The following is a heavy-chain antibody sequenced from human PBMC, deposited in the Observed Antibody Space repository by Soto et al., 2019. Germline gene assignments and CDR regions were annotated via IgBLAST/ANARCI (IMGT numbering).Heavy chain of an antibody. D-gene: IGHD2-8*02. V-gene: IGHV1-46*01. CDR1: GFIFTNFF. CDR3: ARGGGVYYFDY. J-gene: IGHJ4*02. CDR2: INPSGTPS. Sequence: ASVKVSCKASGFIFTNFFMHWVRQAPGQGPEWMGVINPSGTPSSIAQKFQDRFTMTRETSTSTVYMQLNSLTSEDTAIYYCARGGGVYYFDYWGQGTLVTVSS.